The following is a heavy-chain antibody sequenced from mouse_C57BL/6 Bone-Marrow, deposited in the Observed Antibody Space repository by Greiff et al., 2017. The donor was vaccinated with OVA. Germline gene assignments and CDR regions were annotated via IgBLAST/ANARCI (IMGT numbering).Heavy chain of an antibody. Sequence: EVKLVESGAELVRPGASVKLSCTASGFNIKDDYMHWVKQRPEQGLEWIGWIDPENGDTEYASKFQGKATITADTSSNTAYLQLSSLTSEDTAVYYCTRTGTSGYWGQGTTLTVSS. CDR2: IDPENGDT. CDR3: TRTGTSGY. D-gene: IGHD4-1*01. CDR1: GFNIKDDY. J-gene: IGHJ2*01. V-gene: IGHV14-4*01.